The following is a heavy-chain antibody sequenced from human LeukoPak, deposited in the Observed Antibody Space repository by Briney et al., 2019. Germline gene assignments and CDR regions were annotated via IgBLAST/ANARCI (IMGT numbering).Heavy chain of an antibody. V-gene: IGHV3-49*04. CDR1: GFSFSSKW. CDR2: IRRRAYGGAA. J-gene: IGHJ4*02. CDR3: SRNGLVDFDY. Sequence: GGPLRLSCAASGFSFSSKWMSWVRQPAGKGLEWVGFIRRRAYGGAAEYAASVKGRFIISRDDSKGIAYLQMNSLKTEDTAVYYCSRNGLVDFDYWGQGSRVIVSP.